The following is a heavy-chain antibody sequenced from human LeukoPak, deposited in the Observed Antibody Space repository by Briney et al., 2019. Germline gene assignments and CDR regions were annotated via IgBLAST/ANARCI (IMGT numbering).Heavy chain of an antibody. CDR3: ARDKGVVATVFDY. V-gene: IGHV4-4*02. J-gene: IGHJ4*02. D-gene: IGHD5-12*01. CDR1: GGSISSSNW. Sequence: SGTLSLTCAVSGGSISSSNWWSWVHQPPGKGLEWIGEIYHSGSTNYNPSLKSRVTISVDKSKNQFSLKLSSVTAADTAVYYCARDKGVVATVFDYWGQGTLVTVSS. CDR2: IYHSGST.